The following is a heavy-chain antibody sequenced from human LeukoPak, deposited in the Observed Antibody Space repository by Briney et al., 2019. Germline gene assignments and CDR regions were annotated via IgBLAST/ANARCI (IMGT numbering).Heavy chain of an antibody. V-gene: IGHV3-21*01. D-gene: IGHD3-3*01. J-gene: IGHJ4*02. Sequence: GGSLRLSCAASGFTFSNYNMNWVRQAPGKGLEWVSSISSSSSYIYYGDSVKGRFTISRDNAKNSLFLQTNSLRAEDTAVYFCARHRPRWSLDFWGRGTLVTVSS. CDR2: ISSSSSYI. CDR1: GFTFSNYN. CDR3: ARHRPRWSLDF.